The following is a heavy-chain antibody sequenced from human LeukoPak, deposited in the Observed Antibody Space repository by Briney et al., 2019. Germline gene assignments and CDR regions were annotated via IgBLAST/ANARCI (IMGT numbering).Heavy chain of an antibody. CDR2: INTKSGMT. CDR1: GYTFTGYY. Sequence: ASVKVSCKASGYTFTGYYMHWVRQAPGQGLEWMGWINTKSGMTGHAQKFQGRITITKDTSISTVYMELGSLSSEDTAVYFCARVDGSVDYWGQGTLVTVSS. D-gene: IGHD3-22*01. J-gene: IGHJ4*02. V-gene: IGHV1-8*03. CDR3: ARVDGSVDY.